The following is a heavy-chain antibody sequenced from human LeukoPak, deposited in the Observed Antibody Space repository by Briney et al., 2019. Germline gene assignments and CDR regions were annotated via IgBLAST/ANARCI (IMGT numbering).Heavy chain of an antibody. V-gene: IGHV1-18*01. D-gene: IGHD6-13*01. CDR3: ARFQQLVPYYYGMDV. Sequence: GASVKVSCKASGYTFTSYGISWVRQAPGQGLEWMGWISAYNGNTNYAQKLQGRVTMTTDTSTSTAYMELRSLRSDDTAVYYCARFQQLVPYYYGMDVWGQGTTVTVSS. CDR2: ISAYNGNT. J-gene: IGHJ6*02. CDR1: GYTFTSYG.